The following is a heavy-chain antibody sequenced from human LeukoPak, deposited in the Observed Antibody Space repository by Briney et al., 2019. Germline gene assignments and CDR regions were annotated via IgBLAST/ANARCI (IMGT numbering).Heavy chain of an antibody. CDR1: GFTFDDYD. J-gene: IGHJ4*02. CDR3: ARDKRSSSWTPRIDY. D-gene: IGHD6-13*01. V-gene: IGHV3-20*04. CDR2: INWNGGGT. Sequence: GGSLRLSCADSGFTFDDYDMTWVRQGPGKGLEWVSGINWNGGGTVYADSVKGRFTISRDNSKNTLYLQMNSLRAEDTAVYYCARDKRSSSWTPRIDYWGQGTLVTVSS.